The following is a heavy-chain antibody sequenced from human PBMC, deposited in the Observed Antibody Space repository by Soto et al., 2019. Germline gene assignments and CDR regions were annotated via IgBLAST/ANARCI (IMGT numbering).Heavy chain of an antibody. V-gene: IGHV3-7*03. CDR1: GLTFTDYW. CDR2: IKQDESEK. J-gene: IGHJ4*02. Sequence: GGSLRLSCVTYGLTFTDYWMSWVRQAPGKGLEWEANIKQDESEKNYLDSVKGRFTISRDNAKNSLYLQMNSLRAEDTAVYYCASDRFRGTYYLRGVTYFFEEWGQGAPVTVSS. D-gene: IGHD1-26*01. CDR3: ASDRFRGTYYLRGVTYFFEE.